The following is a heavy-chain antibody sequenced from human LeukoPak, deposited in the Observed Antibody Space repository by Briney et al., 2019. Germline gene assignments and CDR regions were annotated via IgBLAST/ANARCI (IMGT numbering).Heavy chain of an antibody. CDR1: GGSFSGYY. CDR2: INHSGST. CDR3: ARGYISSSWYVY. J-gene: IGHJ4*02. Sequence: PSETLSLTCAVYGGSFSGYYWSWIRQPPGKGLEWIGEINHSGSTNYNPSLKSRVTISVDTSKNQFSLKLSSVTAADTAVHYCARGYISSSWYVYWGQGTLVTVSS. V-gene: IGHV4-34*01. D-gene: IGHD6-13*01.